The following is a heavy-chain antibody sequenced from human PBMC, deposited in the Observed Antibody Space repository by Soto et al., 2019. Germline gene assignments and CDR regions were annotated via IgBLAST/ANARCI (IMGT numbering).Heavy chain of an antibody. CDR3: AREYKGNYYYYYGMDV. Sequence: QVQLQVSGPGLVKPSQTLSLTCTVSGGSISSGGYYWSWIRQHPGKGLEWIGYIYYSGSTYYNPSLKSRVTISVDTSKNQFSLKLSSVTAADTAVYYCAREYKGNYYYYYGMDVWGQGTTVTVSS. D-gene: IGHD1-20*01. CDR2: IYYSGST. J-gene: IGHJ6*02. V-gene: IGHV4-31*03. CDR1: GGSISSGGYY.